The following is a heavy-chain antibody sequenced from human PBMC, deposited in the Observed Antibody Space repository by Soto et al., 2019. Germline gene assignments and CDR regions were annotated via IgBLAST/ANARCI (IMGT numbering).Heavy chain of an antibody. D-gene: IGHD6-13*01. CDR1: GGPISSGDYY. V-gene: IGHV4-31*03. CDR3: ASGSSSWYGEDY. CDR2: IYYSGST. Sequence: SETLSLTCTVSGGPISSGDYYWSWIRQHPGKGLEWIGYIYYSGSTYYNPSLKSRVIISVDTSKNQFSLKLSSVTAADTAVYYCASGSSSWYGEDYWGQGTLVTVSS. J-gene: IGHJ4*02.